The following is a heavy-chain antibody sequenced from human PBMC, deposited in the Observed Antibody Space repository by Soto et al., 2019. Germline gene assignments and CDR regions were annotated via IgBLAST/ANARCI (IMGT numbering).Heavy chain of an antibody. CDR3: ARDSYDSSGYEEDVSYFQH. CDR2: ISSSSITI. Sequence: PVASLRVSCAASGFTFSSYSMNWVRQAPGKGLEWVSYISSSSITIYYADSVKGRFTISRDNAKNSLYLQMNSLRDEDTAVYYCARDSYDSSGYEEDVSYFQHWGQGTLVTVSS. V-gene: IGHV3-48*02. J-gene: IGHJ1*01. D-gene: IGHD3-22*01. CDR1: GFTFSSYS.